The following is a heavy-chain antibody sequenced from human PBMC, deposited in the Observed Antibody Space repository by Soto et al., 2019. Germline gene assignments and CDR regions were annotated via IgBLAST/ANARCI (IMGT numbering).Heavy chain of an antibody. V-gene: IGHV3-30*03. CDR3: ATGGSTSWYYGMDV. J-gene: IGHJ6*02. D-gene: IGHD2-2*01. CDR2: ISYDGSNK. CDR1: GFTFSSYG. Sequence: LRLSCAASGFTFSSYGMHWVRQAPGKGLEWVAVISYDGSNKYYADSVKGRFTISRDNSKNTLYLQMNSLRAEDTAVYYCATGGSTSWYYGMDVWGQGTTVTVSS.